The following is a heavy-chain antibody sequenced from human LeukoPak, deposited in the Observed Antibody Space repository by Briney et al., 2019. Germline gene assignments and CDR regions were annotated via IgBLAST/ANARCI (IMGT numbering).Heavy chain of an antibody. D-gene: IGHD3-22*01. CDR3: AREGSGYYDSSGYSKST. Sequence: GGSLRLSCAASGFTFSSYAMSWVRQAPGKGLEWVSSISSSSNYIYYADSVKGRFTISRDNAKNSLYLQMNSLRAEDTAVYYCAREGSGYYDSSGYSKSTWGQGTLVTVSS. V-gene: IGHV3-21*01. J-gene: IGHJ4*02. CDR1: GFTFSSYA. CDR2: ISSSSNYI.